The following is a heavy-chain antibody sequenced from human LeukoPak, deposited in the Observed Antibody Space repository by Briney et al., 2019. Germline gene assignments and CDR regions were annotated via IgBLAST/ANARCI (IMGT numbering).Heavy chain of an antibody. V-gene: IGHV3-66*02. CDR3: TREKERHFDS. J-gene: IGHJ4*02. CDR2: LYSDGST. Sequence: PGGSLRLSCAASGFTVSSNYMTWVRQAPGKGLEWVSVLYSDGSTYYADSVKGRFTISRDNSKNTLYLQMNSLRAEDTAVYYCTREKERHFDSWGQGTLVTVSS. CDR1: GFTVSSNY. D-gene: IGHD5-24*01.